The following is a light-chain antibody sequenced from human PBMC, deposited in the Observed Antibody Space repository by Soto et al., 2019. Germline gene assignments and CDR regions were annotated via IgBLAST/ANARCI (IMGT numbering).Light chain of an antibody. J-gene: IGLJ2*01. CDR1: SSDVGGYNY. CDR3: SSYTSSSTSSSTQV. Sequence: QSALTQPASVSGSPGQSITISCTGTSSDVGGYNYVSWYQQHPGKAPKLMIYDVSNRPSGVSNRSSGSKSGNTASLTISGLQAEDEADYYCSSYTSSSTSSSTQVFGGGTKLTVL. CDR2: DVS. V-gene: IGLV2-14*01.